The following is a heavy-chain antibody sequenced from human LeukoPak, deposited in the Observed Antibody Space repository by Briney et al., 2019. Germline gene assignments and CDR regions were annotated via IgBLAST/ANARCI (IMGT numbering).Heavy chain of an antibody. V-gene: IGHV4-34*01. J-gene: IGHJ3*02. CDR3: ARGGLYSNYAFDI. CDR2: INHSGST. D-gene: IGHD4-11*01. CDR1: GGSISGYY. Sequence: SETLSLTCAVYGGSISGYYWSWIRQPPGKGLEWIGEINHSGSTNYNPSLKSRVTISVDTSKNQFSLKLSSVTAADTAVYYCARGGLYSNYAFDIWGQGTMVTVSS.